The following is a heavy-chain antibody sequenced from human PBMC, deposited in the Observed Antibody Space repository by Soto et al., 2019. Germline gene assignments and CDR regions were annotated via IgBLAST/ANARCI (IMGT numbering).Heavy chain of an antibody. CDR2: INHSGST. J-gene: IGHJ4*02. CDR3: ARVAAVAGFDY. D-gene: IGHD6-19*01. V-gene: IGHV4-34*01. Sequence: SETLSLTCAVYGGSFSGYYWSWIRQPPGKGLEWIGEINHSGSTNYNPSLKSRVTISVDTSKNQFSLKLSSVTAADTAVYYCARVAAVAGFDYWGQGTLVTVSS. CDR1: GGSFSGYY.